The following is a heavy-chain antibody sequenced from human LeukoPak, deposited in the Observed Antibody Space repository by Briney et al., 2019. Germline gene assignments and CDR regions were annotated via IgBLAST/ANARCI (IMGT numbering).Heavy chain of an antibody. CDR3: TTAIYYDSSGFPYYFDY. Sequence: GGSLRLSCAASGFTFSNAWMSWVRQAPGKGLERVGRIRSKTDGGTTDYAAPVKGRFTISRDDSKNTLYLQMNSLKTEDTAEYYCTTAIYYDSSGFPYYFDYWGQGTLVTVSS. V-gene: IGHV3-15*01. D-gene: IGHD3-22*01. CDR1: GFTFSNAW. CDR2: IRSKTDGGTT. J-gene: IGHJ4*02.